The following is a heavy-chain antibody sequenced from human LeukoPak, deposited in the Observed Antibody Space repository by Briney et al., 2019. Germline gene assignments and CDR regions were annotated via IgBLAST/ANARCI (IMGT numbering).Heavy chain of an antibody. J-gene: IGHJ4*02. D-gene: IGHD5-18*01. V-gene: IGHV3-49*04. CDR2: IRTKVYGGTT. CDR3: IRDVPSGGYSHGCFDY. CDR1: GFSFGDYT. Sequence: PGRSLRLSCTGSGFSFGDYTITWVRQAPGKGLEWLGFIRTKVYGGTTEYAASVKGGFTISRDDFKSIAHLQMNSVKIEDTALYLCIRDVPSGGYSHGCFDYWGQGTLVTVSS.